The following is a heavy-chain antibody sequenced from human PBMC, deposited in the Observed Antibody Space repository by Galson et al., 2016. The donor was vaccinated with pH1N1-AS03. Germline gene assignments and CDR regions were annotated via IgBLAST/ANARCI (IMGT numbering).Heavy chain of an antibody. V-gene: IGHV3-23*01. Sequence: SLRLSCAASGFTCSSYAMSWVRQAPGKGLEWVASIIGAGGVPYYAGSVKGRFAVSRDTSENTVYLQLDRLRAEDTAVYYCAKDKEAVADRRGYFFDDWGQGTLVTVSS. D-gene: IGHD6-19*01. CDR2: IIGAGGVP. CDR3: AKDKEAVADRRGYFFDD. CDR1: GFTCSSYA. J-gene: IGHJ4*02.